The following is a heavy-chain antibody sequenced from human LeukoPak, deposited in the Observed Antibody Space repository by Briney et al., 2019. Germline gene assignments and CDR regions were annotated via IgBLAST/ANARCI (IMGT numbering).Heavy chain of an antibody. CDR3: ARDQTDCSTTNCHNFHFGLDV. Sequence: ASVKVSCKASGYTFTGYYMHWVRQAPGQGLEWMGIINPSGGSTSYVQKFQGRVTMTRDTSTNTVYMELSSLGSEDTAVYYCARDQTDCSTTNCHNFHFGLDVWGQGTTVTVSS. V-gene: IGHV1-46*01. CDR1: GYTFTGYY. D-gene: IGHD2-2*02. CDR2: INPSGGST. J-gene: IGHJ6*02.